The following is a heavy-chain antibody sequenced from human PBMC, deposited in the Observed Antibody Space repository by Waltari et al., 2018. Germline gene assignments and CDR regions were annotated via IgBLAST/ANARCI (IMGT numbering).Heavy chain of an antibody. CDR1: TFTFTASA. Sequence: EVQLVESGGGLVQPGGSLRLSCSASTFTFTASAMHWVRQAAGKGLEYVSSISADGSSTYYADSVQGRFTISRDNSKDTLYLHMSSLRREDTAVYYCVKERGLQRFFDSWGQGTLVTVSS. D-gene: IGHD1-1*01. J-gene: IGHJ4*02. CDR2: ISADGSST. V-gene: IGHV3-64D*06. CDR3: VKERGLQRFFDS.